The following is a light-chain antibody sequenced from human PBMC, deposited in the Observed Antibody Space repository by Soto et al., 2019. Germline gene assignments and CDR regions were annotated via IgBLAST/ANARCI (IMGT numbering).Light chain of an antibody. CDR1: QSIFNY. Sequence: DIQMTQSPSSLSASVGDSVTITCRSSQSIFNYLNGYQQKPGKAPEVLIYAVSRLQIGVPSRFAGSGSGTDFTLTITDLLPEDSATYYCQQTYSELVYTFGRGTKLEIK. CDR2: AVS. CDR3: QQTYSELVYT. V-gene: IGKV1-39*01. J-gene: IGKJ2*01.